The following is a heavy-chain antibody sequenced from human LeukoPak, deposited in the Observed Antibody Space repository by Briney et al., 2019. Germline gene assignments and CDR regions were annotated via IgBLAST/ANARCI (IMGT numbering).Heavy chain of an antibody. Sequence: ASVTVSCKASGYTFTGYYMHWVRQAPGQGLEWMGWINPNSGGTNYAQKFQGRDTMTRDTSISTAYMELSRLRSDDTAVYYCARVTPQLRGVITGSPLVDAFDIWGQGTMVTVSS. CDR3: ARVTPQLRGVITGSPLVDAFDI. V-gene: IGHV1-2*02. CDR2: INPNSGGT. CDR1: GYTFTGYY. D-gene: IGHD3-10*01. J-gene: IGHJ3*02.